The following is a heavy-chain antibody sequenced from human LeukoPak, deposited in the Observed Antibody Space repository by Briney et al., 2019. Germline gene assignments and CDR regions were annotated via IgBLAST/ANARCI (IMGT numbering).Heavy chain of an antibody. CDR1: GFSFSTSA. CDR2: MSGNGANT. D-gene: IGHD6-19*01. J-gene: IGHJ4*02. Sequence: GGSLRLSCAASGFSFSTSAMTWVREAPGMGLEYGSAMSGNGANTYYAASAKGRFTISRGISKNTLYLQMCSLRAEDTAIYYCAKGHGRSNGWYSFDHWGQGILVTVSP. CDR3: AKGHGRSNGWYSFDH. V-gene: IGHV3-23*01.